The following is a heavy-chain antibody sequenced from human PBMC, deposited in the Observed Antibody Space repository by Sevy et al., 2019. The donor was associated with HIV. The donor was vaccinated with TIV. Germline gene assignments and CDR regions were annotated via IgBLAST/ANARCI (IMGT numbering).Heavy chain of an antibody. D-gene: IGHD5-18*01. Sequence: SETLSLTCAVSGYSISSGYYWGWIRQPPGKGLEWIGSIYHSGSTYYNPSLKSRVTISVDTSKNQFSLKLSSVTAAETAVYYCASQPGGYSYGYYYYYMDVWGKGTTVTVSS. CDR1: GYSISSGYY. CDR3: ASQPGGYSYGYYYYYMDV. V-gene: IGHV4-38-2*01. CDR2: IYHSGST. J-gene: IGHJ6*03.